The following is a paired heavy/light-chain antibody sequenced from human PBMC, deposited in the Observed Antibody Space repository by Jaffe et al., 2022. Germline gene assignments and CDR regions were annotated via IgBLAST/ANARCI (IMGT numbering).Heavy chain of an antibody. D-gene: IGHD2-15*01. V-gene: IGHV3-49*04. CDR1: GFTFGDYA. CDR3: TTSQLYCSGGSCYSSLFAFDI. J-gene: IGHJ3*02. Sequence: EVQLVESGGGLVQPGRSLRLSCTASGFTFGDYAMSWVRQAPGKGLEWVGFIRIKAYGGTTEYAASVKGRFTISRDDSGSITYLQMNSLKTEDTGVYYCTTSQLYCSGGSCYSSLFAFDIWGQGTMVTVSS. CDR2: IRIKAYGGTT.
Light chain of an antibody. Sequence: QSVLTQPPSVSAAPGQKVTISCSGSSSNIGNNYVSWYQQLPGTAPKLLIYENNKRPSGIPDRFSGSKSGTSATLGITGLQTGDEADYYCGTWDSSLSAFVFETGTKVTVL. CDR3: GTWDSSLSAFV. CDR2: ENN. V-gene: IGLV1-51*02. CDR1: SSNIGNNY. J-gene: IGLJ1*01.